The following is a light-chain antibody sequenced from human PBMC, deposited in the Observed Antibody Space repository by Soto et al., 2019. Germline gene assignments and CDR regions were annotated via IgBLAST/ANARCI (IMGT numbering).Light chain of an antibody. V-gene: IGLV1-36*01. CDR3: AAWDDSLNSYV. J-gene: IGLJ1*01. CDR1: SSNIGNNA. Sequence: QSVLTQPPSVSEAPRQRVTISCSGSSSNIGNNAVNWYQQLPGKAPKVLIYNDDLLPSGVSDRFSGSKSGTSASLAISGLQSEDEADYYCAAWDDSLNSYVFGTGTQLTVL. CDR2: NDD.